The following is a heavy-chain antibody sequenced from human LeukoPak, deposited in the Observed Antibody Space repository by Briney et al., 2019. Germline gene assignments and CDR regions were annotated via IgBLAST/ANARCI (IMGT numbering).Heavy chain of an antibody. Sequence: SETLSLTCTVSGGSISSHYWSWIRQPPGKGLEWIGYIYYSGSTNYNPSLKSRVTISVDTSKNQFSLKLSSVTAADTAVYYCARDKQSVRGLKIYYYYMDVWGKGTTVTVSS. CDR1: GGSISSHY. CDR3: ARDKQSVRGLKIYYYYMDV. V-gene: IGHV4-59*11. J-gene: IGHJ6*03. D-gene: IGHD3-10*01. CDR2: IYYSGST.